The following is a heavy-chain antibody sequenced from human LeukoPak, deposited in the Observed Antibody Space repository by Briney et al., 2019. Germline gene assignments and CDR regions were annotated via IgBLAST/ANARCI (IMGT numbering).Heavy chain of an antibody. Sequence: GGSLRLSCAASGFTFSSYWMSWVRQAPGKGLEWVANIKQDGSEKYYVDSVKGRFTISRDNAKNSLYPQMNSLRAEDTAVYYCARDLGSSWYLIAFDIWGQGTLVTVSS. CDR1: GFTFSSYW. J-gene: IGHJ3*02. D-gene: IGHD6-13*01. V-gene: IGHV3-7*01. CDR2: IKQDGSEK. CDR3: ARDLGSSWYLIAFDI.